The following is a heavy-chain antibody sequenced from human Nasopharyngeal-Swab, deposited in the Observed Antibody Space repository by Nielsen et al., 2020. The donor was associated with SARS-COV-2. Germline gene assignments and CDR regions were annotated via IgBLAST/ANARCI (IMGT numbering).Heavy chain of an antibody. V-gene: IGHV4-39*01. D-gene: IGHD3-10*01. Sequence: SETLSLTCTFSFFSLLLLPPFWGWVRQPPGRGLEWIGSVYKSGSPFYNPSLMPRGTIQIDTSKDQISLRLTSVTAADTAVYYCVSPGHMVVAAASGDIYYYYGMDVWGQGTTVTVSS. CDR3: VSPGHMVVAAASGDIYYYYGMDV. CDR2: VYKSGSP. CDR1: FFSLLLLPPF. J-gene: IGHJ6*02.